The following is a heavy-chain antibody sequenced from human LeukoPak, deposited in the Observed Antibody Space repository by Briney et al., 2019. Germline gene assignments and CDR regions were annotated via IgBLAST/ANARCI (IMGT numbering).Heavy chain of an antibody. CDR2: IYHSGST. Sequence: PSQTLSLTCAVSGDSISSDGYSWSWIRQPPGKGLEWIGYIYHSGSTYYTPSLKSRVTISVDRSKNQFSLKLSSVTAADTAVYYCASDYYGSGSFDYWGQGTLVTVSS. J-gene: IGHJ4*02. V-gene: IGHV4-30-2*01. D-gene: IGHD3-10*01. CDR1: GDSISSDGYS. CDR3: ASDYYGSGSFDY.